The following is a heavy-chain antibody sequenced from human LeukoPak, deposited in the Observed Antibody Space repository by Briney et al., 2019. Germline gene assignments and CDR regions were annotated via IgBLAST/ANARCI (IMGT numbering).Heavy chain of an antibody. CDR2: IRSKAYGGTT. J-gene: IGHJ5*02. CDR3: TGRKAKAGTAGWFDP. Sequence: SGGSLRLSCTASGFTFGDYAMSWVRQAPGKGLEWVGFIRSKAYGGTTEYAASVKGRFTISRDDSKSIAYLQMNSLKTEDTAVYYCTGRKAKAGTAGWFDPWGQGTLVTVSS. V-gene: IGHV3-49*04. CDR1: GFTFGDYA. D-gene: IGHD6-19*01.